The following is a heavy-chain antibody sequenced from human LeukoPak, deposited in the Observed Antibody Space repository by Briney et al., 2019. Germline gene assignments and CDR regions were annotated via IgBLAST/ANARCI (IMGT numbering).Heavy chain of an antibody. Sequence: GGSLRLSCAASGFTFSSYAMHWVRQAPGKGLEWVAVISYDGSNKYYADSVKGRLTISRDNSKNTLYLQMNSLRAEDTAVYYCASHSGTYNTFDIWGHGTVVTVSS. D-gene: IGHD1-26*01. CDR1: GFTFSSYA. CDR2: ISYDGSNK. V-gene: IGHV3-30-3*01. CDR3: ASHSGTYNTFDI. J-gene: IGHJ3*02.